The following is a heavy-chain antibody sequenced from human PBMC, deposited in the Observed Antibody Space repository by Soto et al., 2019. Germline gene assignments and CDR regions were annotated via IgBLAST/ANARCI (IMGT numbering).Heavy chain of an antibody. D-gene: IGHD2-2*01. J-gene: IGHJ4*02. Sequence: QLQLQESGPGLVKPSETLSLTCTVSGVSIGSCDYYWGWIRQPPGKALEWMGVMCSSGSTYYNPSLKSRVPISVDTSQNQFPLSLTSVTAADTAVYYCARLDNPGTYQSFDNWGQGTLVTVSS. V-gene: IGHV4-39*01. CDR2: MCSSGST. CDR3: ARLDNPGTYQSFDN. CDR1: GVSIGSCDYY.